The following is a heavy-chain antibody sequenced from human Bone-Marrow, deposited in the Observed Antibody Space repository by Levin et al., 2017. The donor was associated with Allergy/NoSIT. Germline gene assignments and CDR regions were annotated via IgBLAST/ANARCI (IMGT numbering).Heavy chain of an antibody. CDR3: VRSDEFVSWYYFDH. D-gene: IGHD6-13*01. Sequence: ASVKVSCKASGYSFTGYYISWVRQAPGQGLEWMGWINPNTGGTYFAQKFRDTVTMTRDTSINTASMQLDSLRSDDTAFYYCVRSDEFVSWYYFDHWGQGTRVTVSS. J-gene: IGHJ4*02. CDR1: GYSFTGYY. V-gene: IGHV1-2*02. CDR2: INPNTGGT.